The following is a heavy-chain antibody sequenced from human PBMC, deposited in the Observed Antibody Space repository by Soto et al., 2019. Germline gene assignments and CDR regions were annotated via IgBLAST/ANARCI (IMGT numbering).Heavy chain of an antibody. CDR1: GFTFSSYA. CDR2: ISGSGGST. CDR3: EKDLDDIGATITLDY. Sequence: GGSLRLSCAASGFTFSSYAMSWVRQAPGKGLEWVSAISGSGGSTYYADSVKGRFTISRDNAKNTLYLQMNSLRAEDKAVYYCEKDLDDIGATITLDYWCQGILVSVSS. V-gene: IGHV3-23*01. J-gene: IGHJ4*02. D-gene: IGHD5-12*01.